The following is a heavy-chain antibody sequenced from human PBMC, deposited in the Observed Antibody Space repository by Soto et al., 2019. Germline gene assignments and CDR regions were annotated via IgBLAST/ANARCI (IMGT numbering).Heavy chain of an antibody. V-gene: IGHV4-34*01. J-gene: IGHJ5*02. CDR2: VNRRGITTDT. CDR3: ARGTAVRGLIRRTYNGFDP. Sequence: QVQLQQWGAGLLKPSETLSLTCAVYGGSFSGSYWSWIRQPPGKGLEWIGEVNRRGITTDTNYNPALKSRVTISADTSKNQFSLKLSSVTAADTAVYYCARGTAVRGLIRRTYNGFDPWGQGTLVTVSS. D-gene: IGHD3-10*01. CDR1: GGSFSGSY.